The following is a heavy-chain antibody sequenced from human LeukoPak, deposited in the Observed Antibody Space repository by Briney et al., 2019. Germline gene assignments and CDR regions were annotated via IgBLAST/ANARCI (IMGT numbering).Heavy chain of an antibody. V-gene: IGHV4-59*01. CDR1: GGSISSYY. CDR2: IYYSGST. Sequence: SETLSLTCTVSGGSISSYYWSWIRQPPGKGLEWIGYIYYSGSTNYNPSLKSRVTISVDMSKNQFSLKLSSVTAADTAVYYCAKLQDDYDSDDAFDIWGQGTMVTVSS. J-gene: IGHJ3*02. CDR3: AKLQDDYDSDDAFDI. D-gene: IGHD5-24*01.